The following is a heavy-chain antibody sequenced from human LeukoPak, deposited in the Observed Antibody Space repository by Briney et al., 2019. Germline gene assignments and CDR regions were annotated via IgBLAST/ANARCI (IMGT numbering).Heavy chain of an antibody. CDR3: ARNYDTYYDFWSGYVIFDY. D-gene: IGHD3-3*01. J-gene: IGHJ4*02. CDR1: GYSFTSYW. CDR2: FYPGDSDT. V-gene: IGHV5-51*01. Sequence: GESLKISCKGSGYSFTSYWIGWVRQMPGKGLEWMGIFYPGDSDTRYSPSFQGQVTISADKSISTAYLQWSSLKASDTAMYYCARNYDTYYDFWSGYVIFDYWGQGTLVTVSS.